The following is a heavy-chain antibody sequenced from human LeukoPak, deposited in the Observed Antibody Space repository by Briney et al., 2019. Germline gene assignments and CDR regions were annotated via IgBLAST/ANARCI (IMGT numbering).Heavy chain of an antibody. J-gene: IGHJ5*02. D-gene: IGHD2-21*01. CDR2: IYYSGST. CDR3: ARDIKVINPNNWLDP. CDR1: GGSISSSSYY. V-gene: IGHV4-39*07. Sequence: SSETLSLTCTVSGGSISSSSYYWGWIRQPPGKGLEWIGSIYYSGSTYYNPSLKSRVTISVDTSKNQFSLKLSSVTAADTAVYYCARDIKVINPNNWLDPWGQGTLVTVSS.